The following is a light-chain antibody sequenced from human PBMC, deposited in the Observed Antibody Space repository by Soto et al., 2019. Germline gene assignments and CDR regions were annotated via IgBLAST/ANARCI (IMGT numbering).Light chain of an antibody. V-gene: IGKV3-15*01. Sequence: EIVMTQSPATLSVSPGERVTLSCMATQRVISNLAWYQQRLGQAPRLLIYGASTRATGTPARFSGSGSGTEFTLTITSLQSEDFAVYYCQQYNDWPPLTFGGGTKVDIK. CDR3: QQYNDWPPLT. J-gene: IGKJ4*01. CDR2: GAS. CDR1: QRVISN.